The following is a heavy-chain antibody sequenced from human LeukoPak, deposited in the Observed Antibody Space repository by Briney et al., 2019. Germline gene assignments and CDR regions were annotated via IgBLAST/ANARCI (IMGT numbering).Heavy chain of an antibody. Sequence: SETLSLTCTVSGYSISSGYYWGWIRQPPGKGLEWIGSIYHSGSTNYNPSLKSRVTISVDTSKNQFSLKLSSVTAADTAVYYCARVRLAAQYYFDYWGQGTLVTVSS. J-gene: IGHJ4*02. CDR2: IYHSGST. CDR1: GYSISSGYY. D-gene: IGHD6-6*01. CDR3: ARVRLAAQYYFDY. V-gene: IGHV4-38-2*02.